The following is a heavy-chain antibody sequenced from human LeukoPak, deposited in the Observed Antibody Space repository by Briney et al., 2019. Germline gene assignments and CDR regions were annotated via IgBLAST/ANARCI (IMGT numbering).Heavy chain of an antibody. CDR1: GFTFSSYA. J-gene: IGHJ4*02. D-gene: IGHD3-22*01. CDR2: ISGSGGST. Sequence: QTGGSLRLSCAASGFTFSSYAMSWVRQAPGKGLEWVSAISGSGGSTYYADSVKGRFTISRDNSKNTLYLQMNSLRAEDTAVYYCAKGDLGAYDSSGPKGNYFDYWGQGTLVTVSS. CDR3: AKGDLGAYDSSGPKGNYFDY. V-gene: IGHV3-23*01.